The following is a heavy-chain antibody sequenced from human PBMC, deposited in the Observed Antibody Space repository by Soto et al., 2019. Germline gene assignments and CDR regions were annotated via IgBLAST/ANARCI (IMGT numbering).Heavy chain of an antibody. Sequence: SETLSLTCTVSGGSIRSAGHYWSWIRQHPGKGLEWIGYINHSGTTFYNPSLKSRLTMSVDTSKNQFSLRLSSVTAADTAIYYCATRITVFGLLIPPFDPWGQGTQVTVSS. CDR3: ATRITVFGLLIPPFDP. V-gene: IGHV4-31*03. J-gene: IGHJ5*02. CDR2: INHSGTT. CDR1: GGSIRSAGHY. D-gene: IGHD3-3*01.